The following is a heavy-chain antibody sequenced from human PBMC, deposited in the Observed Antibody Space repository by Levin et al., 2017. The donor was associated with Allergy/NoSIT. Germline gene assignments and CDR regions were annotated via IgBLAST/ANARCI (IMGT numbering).Heavy chain of an antibody. Sequence: QLGESLKISCAASGFTFSSNSMNWVRQAPGKGLEWVSYISSSSSTIYYADSVKGRFTVSRDNAKNSLYLQMNSLRAEDTAVYYCARASGSGRYAFDIWGQGTTVTVSS. CDR2: ISSSSSTI. V-gene: IGHV3-48*01. J-gene: IGHJ3*02. CDR3: ARASGSGRYAFDI. CDR1: GFTFSSNS. D-gene: IGHD3-10*01.